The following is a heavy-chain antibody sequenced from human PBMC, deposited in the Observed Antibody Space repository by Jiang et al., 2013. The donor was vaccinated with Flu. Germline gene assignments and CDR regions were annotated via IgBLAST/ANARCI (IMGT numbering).Heavy chain of an antibody. J-gene: IGHJ4*02. Sequence: EWVSYISSSSSYTNYADSVKGRFTISRDNAKNSLYLQMNSLRAEDTAAYYCAARRMGDSSGSFDYWGQGTLVTVSS. CDR2: ISSSSSYT. CDR3: AARRMGDSSGSFDY. V-gene: IGHV3-11*06. D-gene: IGHD3-22*01.